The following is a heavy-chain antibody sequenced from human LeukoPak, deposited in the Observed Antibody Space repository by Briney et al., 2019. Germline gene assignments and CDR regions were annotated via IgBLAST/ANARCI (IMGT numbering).Heavy chain of an antibody. CDR1: GFTFSSYS. Sequence: GGSLRLSCAASGFTFSSYSMNWVRQAPGKGLEWVSSTSSSSSYIYYADSVKGRFTISRDNAKNSLYLQMNSLRAEDTAVYYCARDLGGRDAFDIWGQGTMVTVSS. CDR3: ARDLGGRDAFDI. V-gene: IGHV3-21*01. CDR2: TSSSSSYI. D-gene: IGHD3-16*01. J-gene: IGHJ3*02.